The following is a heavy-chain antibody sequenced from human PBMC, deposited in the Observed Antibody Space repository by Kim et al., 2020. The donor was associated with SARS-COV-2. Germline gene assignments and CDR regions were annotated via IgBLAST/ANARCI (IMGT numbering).Heavy chain of an antibody. CDR1: GFTFSNYA. J-gene: IGHJ4*02. Sequence: GGSLRLSCAASGFTFSNYAMHWVRQAPGKGLEWVAVISYDGSNKYHADSVKGRFTISRDNSKNTLYLQMNSLRAEDTAVYYCARDAVSRLGELSPFDYWGQGTLVTVSS. D-gene: IGHD3-16*02. CDR2: ISYDGSNK. V-gene: IGHV3-30*04. CDR3: ARDAVSRLGELSPFDY.